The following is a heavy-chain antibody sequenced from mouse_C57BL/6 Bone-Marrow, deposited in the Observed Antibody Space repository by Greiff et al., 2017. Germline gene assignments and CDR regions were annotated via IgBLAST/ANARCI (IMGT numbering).Heavy chain of an antibody. D-gene: IGHD1-1*01. CDR2: IYPRSGNT. J-gene: IGHJ2*01. CDR1: GYTFTSYG. CDR3: ARQDYGSSPDY. V-gene: IGHV1-81*01. Sequence: VQLQQSGAELARPGASVKLSCKASGYTFTSYGISWVKQRTGQGLEWIGEIYPRSGNTYYNEKFKGKATLTADKSSSTAYMELRSLTSEDSAVYFCARQDYGSSPDYGGQGTTLTVSP.